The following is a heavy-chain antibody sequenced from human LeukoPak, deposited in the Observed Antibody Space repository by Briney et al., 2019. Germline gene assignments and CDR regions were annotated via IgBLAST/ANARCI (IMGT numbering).Heavy chain of an antibody. V-gene: IGHV4-59*01. Sequence: SETLSLTCTVSGGSISSYYWSWIRQPPGRGLEWIGYIYYSGSTNYNPSLKSRVTISVDTSKNQFSLKLSSVTAADTAVYYCATLILGEPIDYWGQGTLVTVSS. CDR3: ATLILGEPIDY. CDR2: IYYSGST. J-gene: IGHJ4*02. CDR1: GGSISSYY. D-gene: IGHD1-26*01.